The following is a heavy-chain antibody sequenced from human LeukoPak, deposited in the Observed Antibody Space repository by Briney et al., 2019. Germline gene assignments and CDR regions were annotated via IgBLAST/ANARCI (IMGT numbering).Heavy chain of an antibody. V-gene: IGHV3-9*01. Sequence: QTGGSLRLSCAASGFTFDDYAMHWVRQAPGKGLEWVSGISWNSGSIGYADSVKGRFTISGDNAKNSLFLQMNSLRAEDTALYYCAKSRGIAVAGSYFDYWGQGTRVTVSS. CDR2: ISWNSGSI. CDR1: GFTFDDYA. CDR3: AKSRGIAVAGSYFDY. D-gene: IGHD6-19*01. J-gene: IGHJ4*02.